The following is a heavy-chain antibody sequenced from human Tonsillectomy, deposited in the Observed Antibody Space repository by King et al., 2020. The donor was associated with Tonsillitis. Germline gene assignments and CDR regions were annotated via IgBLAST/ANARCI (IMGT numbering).Heavy chain of an antibody. CDR3: ARQFGLTGDYWFDP. D-gene: IGHD7-27*01. CDR2: IYPGDSDT. J-gene: IGHJ5*02. CDR1: GYSFTNYW. Sequence: VQLVESGAEVKKPGESLKISCKGSGYSFTNYWIGWVRQMSGKGLEWMGIIYPGDSDTRYSPSFQGQVTISADKSISSAYLQWSSLKASDTAIYYCARQFGLTGDYWFDPWGQGTLVTVSS. V-gene: IGHV5-51*01.